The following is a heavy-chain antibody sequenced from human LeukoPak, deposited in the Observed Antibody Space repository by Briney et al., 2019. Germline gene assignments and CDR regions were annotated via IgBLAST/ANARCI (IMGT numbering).Heavy chain of an antibody. CDR2: ISGSGGST. CDR1: GFTFSSYA. Sequence: PGGSLRLSCAASGFTFSSYAMSWVRQAPGKGLEWVSAISGSGGSTYYADSVKGRFTISRDNSKNTLYLQMNSLRAEDTAVYYCAKGIVGATRKINFFDYWRQGTLVTVSS. V-gene: IGHV3-23*01. D-gene: IGHD1-26*01. J-gene: IGHJ4*02. CDR3: AKGIVGATRKINFFDY.